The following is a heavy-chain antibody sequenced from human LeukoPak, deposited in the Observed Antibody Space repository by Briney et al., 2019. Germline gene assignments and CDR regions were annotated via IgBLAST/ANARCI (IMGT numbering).Heavy chain of an antibody. CDR1: GFSVGGTH. D-gene: IGHD1-1*01. CDR2: IYTGGTT. J-gene: IGHJ4*02. V-gene: IGHV3-53*01. CDR3: ARDTATTGGGLDS. Sequence: PGGSLRLSCAISGFSVGGTHMSWVRQAPGKGLEWVSAIYTGGTTYYADSVQGRFTVSRDNSKNILYLHMNNLRAEHTAVYYCARDTATTGGGLDSWGQGTLVTVSS.